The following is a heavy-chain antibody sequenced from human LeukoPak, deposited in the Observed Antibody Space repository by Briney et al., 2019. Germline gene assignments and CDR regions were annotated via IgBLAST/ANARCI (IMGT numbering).Heavy chain of an antibody. J-gene: IGHJ4*02. V-gene: IGHV1-2*02. D-gene: IGHD2-15*01. Sequence: GASVKVSCKASGYTFTGYFMHWVRQAPGQGLEWMGWINPNSGGTNYAQKFQGRVTMTGDTSISTAYMDLSGLRSDDTAVYYCARDLLQGYCSGGSCYSPSWGQGTLVTVSS. CDR2: INPNSGGT. CDR1: GYTFTGYF. CDR3: ARDLLQGYCSGGSCYSPS.